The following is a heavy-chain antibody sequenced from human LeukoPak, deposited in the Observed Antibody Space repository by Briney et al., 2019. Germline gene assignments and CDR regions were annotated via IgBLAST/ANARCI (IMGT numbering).Heavy chain of an antibody. CDR3: ARDLEYYDSSGYYPATTWYGMDV. J-gene: IGHJ6*02. V-gene: IGHV3-23*01. D-gene: IGHD3-22*01. CDR2: ISGSGGST. Sequence: GGSLRLSCAASGFTFSSYAMSWVRQAPGKGLEWVSAISGSGGSTYYADSVKGRFTISRDNSKNTLYLQMNSLRAEDTAVYYCARDLEYYDSSGYYPATTWYGMDVWGQGTTVTVSS. CDR1: GFTFSSYA.